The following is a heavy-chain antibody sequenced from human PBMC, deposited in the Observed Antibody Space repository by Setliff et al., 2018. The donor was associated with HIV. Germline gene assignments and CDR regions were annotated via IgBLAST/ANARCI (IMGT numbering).Heavy chain of an antibody. J-gene: IGHJ4*02. D-gene: IGHD3-22*01. CDR1: GYTFTDYY. CDR3: TTPLDSSGYFGSDYFDY. CDR2: VDPEDGET. Sequence: ASVKVSCKASGYTFTDYYVHWVQQAPGKGLEWMGRVDPEDGETTYAEKFQGRITITADTSTDTAYLELSSLRSEDSAFYYCTTPLDSSGYFGSDYFDYWGQGALVTVSS. V-gene: IGHV1-69-2*01.